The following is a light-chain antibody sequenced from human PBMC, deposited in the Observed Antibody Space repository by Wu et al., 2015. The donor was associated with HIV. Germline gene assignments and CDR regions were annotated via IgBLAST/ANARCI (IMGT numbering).Light chain of an antibody. CDR2: DAS. CDR1: QSVSSY. V-gene: IGKV3-11*01. CDR3: QQANSFPPP. J-gene: IGKJ5*01. Sequence: EIVLTQSPATLSLSPGERATLSCRASQSVSSYLAWYQQKPGQAPRLLIYDASNRATGIPARFSGSGSGTDFTLTISSLEPEDFATYYCQQANSFPPPCGQGTRLEIK.